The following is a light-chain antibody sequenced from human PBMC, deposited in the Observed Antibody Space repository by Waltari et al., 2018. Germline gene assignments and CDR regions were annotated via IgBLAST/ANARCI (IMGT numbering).Light chain of an antibody. CDR3: AAWDDSLKAVL. V-gene: IGLV1-44*01. CDR2: SNN. Sequence: QSVLTQPPSASGPPGQTATISCSGSTSNIVSNTVNWYQQLPGTAPKLLTPSNNQRPSGVPDRFSGSKSGTSASLIISGLQSEDEAEYFGAAWDDSLKAVLFGGGTKLTVL. J-gene: IGLJ2*01. CDR1: TSNIVSNT.